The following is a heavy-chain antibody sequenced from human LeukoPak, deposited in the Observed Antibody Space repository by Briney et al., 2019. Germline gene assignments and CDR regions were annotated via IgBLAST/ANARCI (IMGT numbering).Heavy chain of an antibody. J-gene: IGHJ4*02. V-gene: IGHV3-30*18. Sequence: PGRSLRLSCAASGFTFSSYGMHWVRQAPGKGLEWVAVISYDGSNKYYADSVKGRFTISRDNSKNTLYLQMNSLRAEDAAVYYCAKDQGYSSGYYLQNYFDYWGQGTLVTVSS. D-gene: IGHD3-22*01. CDR2: ISYDGSNK. CDR3: AKDQGYSSGYYLQNYFDY. CDR1: GFTFSSYG.